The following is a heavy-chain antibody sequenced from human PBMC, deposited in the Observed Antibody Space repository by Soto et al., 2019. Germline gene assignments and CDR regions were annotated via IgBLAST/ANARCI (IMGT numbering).Heavy chain of an antibody. V-gene: IGHV1-46*04. D-gene: IGHD3-10*01. J-gene: IGHJ4*02. Sequence: QVQLVQSGAEVKKPGASVRVSCKASGYTFTNYYMHWVRQAPGQGLEWVGIINCGGGGTNYAQKLQGRVIMTRDTSTNTVYMDLSSLRSDDTAVYSCVREFSGGYFDYWGQGILVTVST. CDR3: VREFSGGYFDY. CDR2: INCGGGGT. CDR1: GYTFTNYY.